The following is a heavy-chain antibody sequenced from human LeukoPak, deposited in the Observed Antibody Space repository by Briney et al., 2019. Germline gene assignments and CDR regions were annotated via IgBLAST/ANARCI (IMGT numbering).Heavy chain of an antibody. D-gene: IGHD4-11*01. J-gene: IGHJ4*02. V-gene: IGHV4-31*03. Sequence: PSETLYLTCTVSGGSISSGGYYWSWIRQHPRKGLEWIGYIYYSGSTYYNPSLKSRVTISVDTSKNQFSLKLSSVTAADTAVYYCARETTVTTWFDYWGQGTLVTVSS. CDR1: GGSISSGGYY. CDR3: ARETTVTTWFDY. CDR2: IYYSGST.